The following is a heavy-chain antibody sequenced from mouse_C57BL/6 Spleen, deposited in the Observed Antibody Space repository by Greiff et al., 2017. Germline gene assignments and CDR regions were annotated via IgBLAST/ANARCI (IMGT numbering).Heavy chain of an antibody. CDR2: IHPNSGST. J-gene: IGHJ4*01. CDR1: GYTFTSYW. CDR3: AGYDYDRDAMDY. D-gene: IGHD2-4*01. V-gene: IGHV1-64*01. Sequence: QVQLKESGAELVKPGASVKLSCKASGYTFTSYWMHWVKQRPGQGLEWIGMIHPNSGSTNYNEKFKSKATLTVDKSSSTAYMQLSSLTSEDSAVYYCAGYDYDRDAMDYWGQGTSVTVSS.